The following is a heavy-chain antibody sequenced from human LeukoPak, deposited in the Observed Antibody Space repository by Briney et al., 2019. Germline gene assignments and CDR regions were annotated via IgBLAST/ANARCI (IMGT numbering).Heavy chain of an antibody. CDR1: GYSISSGYY. V-gene: IGHV4-38-2*01. CDR3: ARDKDDYVWGTYRW. D-gene: IGHD3-16*02. J-gene: IGHJ4*02. Sequence: SETLSLTCAVSGYSISSGYYWGWVRQAPGKGLEWIGSIYYTGSTDYNPSLKSRLTISVDMSKNQFSLNLRSVTAADTAVYHCARDKDDYVWGTYRWWGQGMLVTVSS. CDR2: IYYTGST.